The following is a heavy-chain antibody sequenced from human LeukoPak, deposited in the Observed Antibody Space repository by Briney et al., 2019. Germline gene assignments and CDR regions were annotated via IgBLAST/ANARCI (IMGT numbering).Heavy chain of an antibody. D-gene: IGHD6-19*01. CDR1: GGSISSSSYY. CDR2: IYYSGST. Sequence: SETLSLTCTVSGGSISSSSYYWGWIRQPPGKGLEWIGSIYYSGSTYYNPSLKSRVTISVDTSKNQFSLKLSSVTAADTAVYYCAKDKQWLVKHFDYWGQGTLVTVSS. J-gene: IGHJ4*02. CDR3: AKDKQWLVKHFDY. V-gene: IGHV4-39*07.